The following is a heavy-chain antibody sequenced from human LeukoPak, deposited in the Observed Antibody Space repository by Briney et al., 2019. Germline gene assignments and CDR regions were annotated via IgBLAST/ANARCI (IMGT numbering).Heavy chain of an antibody. CDR2: IRSSGSTI. V-gene: IGHV3-48*04. CDR3: ARDGDYDRSYRSGFDY. Sequence: GGSLRLSCTASGFTFSGYSMNWVRQAPGKGLEWISYIRSSGSTIYYADSMKGRFTISRDNAKNSLYLQMNSLRAEDTALYFCARDGDYDRSYRSGFDYWGQGTLVTVSS. CDR1: GFTFSGYS. J-gene: IGHJ4*02. D-gene: IGHD3-10*02.